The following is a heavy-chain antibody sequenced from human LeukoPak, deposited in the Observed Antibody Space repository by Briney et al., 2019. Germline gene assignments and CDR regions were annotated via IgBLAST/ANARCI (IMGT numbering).Heavy chain of an antibody. Sequence: ASVKDSCKASGYTFTSYGISWVRPAPGQGREWMGWIIAYNGKTNNAQKLQCRVTMTTDTSTRTAYMELRSLRSDDTAVYYCARVDSDSGFPFVEYFQHWGQGTLVTVSS. CDR2: IIAYNGKT. CDR3: ARVDSDSGFPFVEYFQH. D-gene: IGHD6-19*01. J-gene: IGHJ1*01. V-gene: IGHV1-18*01. CDR1: GYTFTSYG.